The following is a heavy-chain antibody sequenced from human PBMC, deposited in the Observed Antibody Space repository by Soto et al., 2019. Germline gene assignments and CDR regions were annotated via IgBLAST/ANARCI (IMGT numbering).Heavy chain of an antibody. J-gene: IGHJ4*02. V-gene: IGHV4-39*01. CDR3: ARHGLSDSSGYYLIDY. Sequence: PSETLSLTCTVSGDSISSTRWWSWVRQSPGKGLEWIGSFYYSGSTYYNPSLKSRVTISVDRSKNQFSLNLSSVTAADTAVYYCARHGLSDSSGYYLIDYWGQGTLVTVSS. CDR1: GDSISSTRW. D-gene: IGHD3-22*01. CDR2: FYYSGST.